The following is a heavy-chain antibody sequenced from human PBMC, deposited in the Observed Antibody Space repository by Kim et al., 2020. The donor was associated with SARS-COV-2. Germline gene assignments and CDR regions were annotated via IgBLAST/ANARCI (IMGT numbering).Heavy chain of an antibody. D-gene: IGHD3-3*01. J-gene: IGHJ4*01. CDR3: ARDAPRRFGVPPAFDY. CDR2: INTISTTI. CDR1: GFTFSSYS. Sequence: GGSLRLSCAASGFTFSSYSMNWVRQAPGKGLEWVSYINTISTTIYNADSVQGRFAISRDNAKNSLYLQMNSLRAEDTAVYFCARDAPRRFGVPPAFDYWG. V-gene: IGHV3-48*04.